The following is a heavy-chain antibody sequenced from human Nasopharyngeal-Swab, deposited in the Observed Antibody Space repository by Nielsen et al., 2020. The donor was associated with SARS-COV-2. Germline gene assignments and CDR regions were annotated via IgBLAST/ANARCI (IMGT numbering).Heavy chain of an antibody. D-gene: IGHD5-12*01. CDR3: ARTGYGRLRVNWFDP. J-gene: IGHJ5*02. CDR2: ISSSSSYT. V-gene: IGHV3-11*03. Sequence: RQAPGKGLEWVSYISSSSSYTNYADSVKGRFTISRDNAKNSLYLQMNSLRAEDTAVYYCARTGYGRLRVNWFDPWGQGTLVTVSS.